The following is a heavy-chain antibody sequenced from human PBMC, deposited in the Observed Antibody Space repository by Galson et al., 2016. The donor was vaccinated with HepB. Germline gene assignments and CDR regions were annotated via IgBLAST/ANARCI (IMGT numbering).Heavy chain of an antibody. Sequence: SLRLSCAASGFTFSNYAMTWVRQAPGKGLEWVSSISGSGGSPYYADSVKGRFTISRDNSENTLYLQMNSLRAEDTAVYYCAKVRPGHLAGAGRSYGMDVWGQGTTVTVSS. J-gene: IGHJ6*02. CDR2: ISGSGGSP. D-gene: IGHD3-16*01. CDR1: GFTFSNYA. CDR3: AKVRPGHLAGAGRSYGMDV. V-gene: IGHV3-23*01.